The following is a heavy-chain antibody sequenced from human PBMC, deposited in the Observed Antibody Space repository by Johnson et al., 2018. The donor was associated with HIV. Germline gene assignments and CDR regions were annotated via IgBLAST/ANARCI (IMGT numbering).Heavy chain of an antibody. Sequence: QVQLVESGGGVVQPGRSLRLSCAVSGFTFRSYAMHWVRQAPGKGLEWVAVISFDGHNRYYADSVKGRFTISRDNSKNTLYLQMNSLRPEDTAVYYCARESPLRDAFDIWGQGTMVTVSS. CDR1: GFTFRSYA. J-gene: IGHJ3*02. CDR2: ISFDGHNR. CDR3: ARESPLRDAFDI. V-gene: IGHV3-30-3*01.